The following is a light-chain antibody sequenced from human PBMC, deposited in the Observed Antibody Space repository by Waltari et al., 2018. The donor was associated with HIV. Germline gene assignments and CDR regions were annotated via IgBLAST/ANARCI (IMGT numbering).Light chain of an antibody. CDR2: DDS. CDR3: QVWDSSSDHWV. Sequence: SYVLTQPPSVSVAPGKTARITCGGNNIGSKSVQWYQQKPGQAAVLVIYDDSDRPSGIPERVSGSKSWNTATLTSSRVEAGDEADYYCQVWDSSSDHWVFGGGTKRTVL. J-gene: IGLJ3*02. CDR1: NIGSKS. V-gene: IGLV3-21*04.